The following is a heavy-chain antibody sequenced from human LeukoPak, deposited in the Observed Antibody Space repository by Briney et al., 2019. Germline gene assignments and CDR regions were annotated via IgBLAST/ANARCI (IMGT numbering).Heavy chain of an antibody. CDR3: ARYPRIAAAGHYFDY. V-gene: IGHV4-59*01. J-gene: IGHJ4*02. CDR1: GGSISSYY. Sequence: SETLSLTCTVSGGSISSYYWSWIRQPPGKGLEWTGYIYYSGSTNYNPSLKCRVTISVDTSKNQFSLKLSSVTAADTAVYYCARYPRIAAAGHYFDYWGQGTLVTVSS. CDR2: IYYSGST. D-gene: IGHD6-13*01.